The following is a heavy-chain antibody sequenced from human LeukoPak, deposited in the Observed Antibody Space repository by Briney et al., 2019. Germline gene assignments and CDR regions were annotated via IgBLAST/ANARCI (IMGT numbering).Heavy chain of an antibody. V-gene: IGHV3-23*01. J-gene: IGHJ6*03. Sequence: GGSLRLSCAASGFTFGSYAMSWVRQAPGKGLEWVSTISGSGGTRWSADPVKGRFTTSRDNSENTLYLQMNTLRAEDTAIYYCAKAPELRYSLGTYYMDVWGKGTTVTVSS. CDR3: AKAPELRYSLGTYYMDV. CDR1: GFTFGSYA. D-gene: IGHD3-9*01. CDR2: ISGSGGTR.